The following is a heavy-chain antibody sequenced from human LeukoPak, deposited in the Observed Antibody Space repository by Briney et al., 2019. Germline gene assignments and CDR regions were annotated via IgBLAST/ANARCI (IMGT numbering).Heavy chain of an antibody. CDR1: GFTFSNYW. J-gene: IGHJ4*02. V-gene: IGHV3-74*01. D-gene: IGHD4-17*01. Sequence: GGSLRLSCAASGFTFSNYWMHWVRQAPGKGLVWVSRINGDGSGTTSADSVKGRFTISRDNAKNTLYLQMNSLRAEDTAVYYCAKGGATVIDYWGQGTLVTVSS. CDR3: AKGGATVIDY. CDR2: INGDGSGT.